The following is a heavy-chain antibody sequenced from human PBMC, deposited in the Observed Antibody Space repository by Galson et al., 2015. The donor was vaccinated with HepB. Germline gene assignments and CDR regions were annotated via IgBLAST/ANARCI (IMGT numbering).Heavy chain of an antibody. V-gene: IGHV3-21*01. J-gene: IGHJ2*01. CDR2: ISSSSSYI. CDR1: GFTFSSYS. CDR3: ARDFWGQGSSWYSERYFDL. D-gene: IGHD6-13*01. Sequence: SLRLSCAASGFTFSSYSMNWVRQAPGKGLEWVSSISSSSSYIYYADSVKGRFTISRDNAKNSLYLQMNSLRAEDTAVYYCARDFWGQGSSWYSERYFDLWGRGTLVTVSS.